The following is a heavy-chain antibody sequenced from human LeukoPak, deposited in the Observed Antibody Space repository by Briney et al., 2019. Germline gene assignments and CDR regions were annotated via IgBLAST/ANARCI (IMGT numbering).Heavy chain of an antibody. CDR3: AKGAWGSVYQPLDL. V-gene: IGHV3-30*02. D-gene: IGHD2-2*01. J-gene: IGHJ3*01. Sequence: GGSLRFSCVASGFTFRSYGMYSVHQAPGKWLEWMTFLRYDGSNTYYADSVKGRFTISRDNSKNTLYLHMNSLIEEDTAVYYCAKGAWGSVYQPLDLWGQGTMVTVSS. CDR1: GFTFRSYG. CDR2: LRYDGSNT.